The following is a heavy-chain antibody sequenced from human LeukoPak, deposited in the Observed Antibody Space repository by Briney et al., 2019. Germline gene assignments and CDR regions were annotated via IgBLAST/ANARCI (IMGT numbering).Heavy chain of an antibody. D-gene: IGHD2-21*02. V-gene: IGHV3-66*01. CDR1: GFTFSRYA. CDR2: MYTGGGR. Sequence: GGSLRLSCVASGFTFSRYAMSWVRQPPGKGLEWVSVMYTGGGRYYGDSVKGRFTISRDNSKNTVFLQMNSLRVEDTALYYCTRGQSYCGADCYSDWGQGTLVTVSS. J-gene: IGHJ4*02. CDR3: TRGQSYCGADCYSD.